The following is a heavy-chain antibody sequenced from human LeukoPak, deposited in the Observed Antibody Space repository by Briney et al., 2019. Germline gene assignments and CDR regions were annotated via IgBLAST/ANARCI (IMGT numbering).Heavy chain of an antibody. CDR1: GDSVSSNSAA. D-gene: IGHD6-19*01. Sequence: SQTLSLTCAISGDSVSSNSAAWNWIRQSPSRGLEWLGRTYYRSKWYNDYAVSVKSRITINPDTSKNQFSLQLDSVTPEDTAVYYCARVNIAVAGTSSNFDYWGQGTLVTVSS. CDR3: ARVNIAVAGTSSNFDY. J-gene: IGHJ4*02. V-gene: IGHV6-1*01. CDR2: TYYRSKWYN.